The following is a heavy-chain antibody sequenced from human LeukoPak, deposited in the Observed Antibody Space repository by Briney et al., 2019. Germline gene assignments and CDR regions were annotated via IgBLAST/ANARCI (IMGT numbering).Heavy chain of an antibody. CDR3: GKTTVGYSSGQKPAWPVDY. CDR1: GFTFGRHA. J-gene: IGHJ4*02. V-gene: IGHV3-23*01. CDR2: IFGRGSSP. D-gene: IGHD5-18*01. Sequence: GGSLRLSREPSGFTFGRHAMYWVRQAPGKGLEWVACIFGRGSSPHNADPVKGRFTISRNNSRNTVYLQINSLRAEDTAVYYCGKTTVGYSSGQKPAWPVDYWGQGTLVTVSS.